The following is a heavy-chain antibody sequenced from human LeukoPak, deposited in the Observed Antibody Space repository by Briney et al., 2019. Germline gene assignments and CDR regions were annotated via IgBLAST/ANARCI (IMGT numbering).Heavy chain of an antibody. Sequence: GGSLRLSCAASGFTFSSYSMNWVRQAPGKGLEWVSSISSSSSYIYYADSVKGRFTISRDNAKNSLYLQMNSQRAEDTAEYYCAREPRKYCTNGVCPLNYWGQGTLVTVSS. D-gene: IGHD2-8*01. V-gene: IGHV3-21*01. J-gene: IGHJ4*02. CDR3: AREPRKYCTNGVCPLNY. CDR2: ISSSSSYI. CDR1: GFTFSSYS.